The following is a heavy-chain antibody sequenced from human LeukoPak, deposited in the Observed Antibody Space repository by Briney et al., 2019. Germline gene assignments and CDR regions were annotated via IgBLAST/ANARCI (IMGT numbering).Heavy chain of an antibody. CDR3: ARHFGDVYRRSFDF. CDR2: IKQDSSER. V-gene: IGHV3-7*02. D-gene: IGHD5-24*01. J-gene: IGHJ4*02. CDR1: GFTFSSYW. Sequence: GGSLRLSCAASGFTFSSYWMTRVRQAPGRGLEWVANIKQDSSERYYVDSVKGRFTISRDNANNSLFLQMNSLRGEDTAVYYCARHFGDVYRRSFDFWGQGTLVTVSS.